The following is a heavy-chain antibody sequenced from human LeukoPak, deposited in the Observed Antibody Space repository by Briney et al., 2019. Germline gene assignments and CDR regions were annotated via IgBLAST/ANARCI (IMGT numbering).Heavy chain of an antibody. CDR2: ISYDGSNK. CDR1: GFTFSSYA. CDR3: ARALTYYDSSGYYPQYFQH. V-gene: IGHV3-30-3*01. J-gene: IGHJ1*01. Sequence: GRSLRLSCAASGFTFSSYAMHWVRQAPGKGLEWVAVISYDGSNKYYADSVKGRFTISRDNSKSTLYLQMNSLRAEDTAVYYCARALTYYDSSGYYPQYFQHWGQGTLVTVSS. D-gene: IGHD3-22*01.